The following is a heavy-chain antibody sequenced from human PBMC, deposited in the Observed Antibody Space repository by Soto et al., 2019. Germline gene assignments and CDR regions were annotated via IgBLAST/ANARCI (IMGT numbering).Heavy chain of an antibody. D-gene: IGHD3-3*02. Sequence: SLTCTVSGGSISSGDYYWSWIRQPPGKGLEWIGYIYYSVSTYYNPSLKSRVTISVDTSKNQFSLKLSSVTAADTAVYYCARAFTYTYYFDYWGQGTLVTVSS. CDR3: ARAFTYTYYFDY. J-gene: IGHJ4*02. V-gene: IGHV4-30-4*01. CDR1: GGSISSGDYY. CDR2: IYYSVST.